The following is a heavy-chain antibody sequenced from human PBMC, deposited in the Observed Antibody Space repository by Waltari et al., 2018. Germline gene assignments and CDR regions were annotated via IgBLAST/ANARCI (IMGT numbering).Heavy chain of an antibody. D-gene: IGHD3-22*01. J-gene: IGHJ4*01. CDR2: INPNSGGR. Sequence: QVQLVQSGAEVTKPGASVKVSCKASGYTFTGDYMHWVRQAPGQGLEWMGGINPNSGGRNYAQKFQGRVTMTRDTSISTAYMELSRLRYDDTAVYYCARGGELVAHYSDGGAFDYWGHGTLVTVAS. CDR3: ARGGELVAHYSDGGAFDY. V-gene: IGHV1-2*02. CDR1: GYTFTGDY.